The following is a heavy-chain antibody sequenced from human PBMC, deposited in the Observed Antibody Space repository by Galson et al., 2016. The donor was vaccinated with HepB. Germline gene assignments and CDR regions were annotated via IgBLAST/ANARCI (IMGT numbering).Heavy chain of an antibody. CDR2: IWSDGNTK. Sequence: SLRLSCAASGLTFSRDGMHWVRQPPGKGLEWVAVIWSDGNTKFYADSVKGRFTISRDNSKNTLILQMNSLRAEDTAVYYCARAHTIMLNYFDYWGQGTLVTVSS. CDR1: GLTFSRDG. J-gene: IGHJ4*02. CDR3: ARAHTIMLNYFDY. D-gene: IGHD3-16*01. V-gene: IGHV3-33*01.